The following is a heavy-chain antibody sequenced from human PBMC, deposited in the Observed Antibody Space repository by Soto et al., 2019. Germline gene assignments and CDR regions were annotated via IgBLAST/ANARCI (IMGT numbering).Heavy chain of an antibody. CDR3: AKADIVLMVYAMASFDY. Sequence: GGSLRLSCAASGFTFSSYAMSWVRQAPGKGLEWVSAISGSGGSTCYADSVKGRFTISRDNSKNTLYLQMNSLRAEDTAVCYCAKADIVLMVYAMASFDYWGQGT. CDR2: ISGSGGST. D-gene: IGHD2-8*01. V-gene: IGHV3-23*01. J-gene: IGHJ4*02. CDR1: GFTFSSYA.